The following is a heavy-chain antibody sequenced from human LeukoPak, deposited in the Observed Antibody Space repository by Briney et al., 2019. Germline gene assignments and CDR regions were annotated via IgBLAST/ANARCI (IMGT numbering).Heavy chain of an antibody. V-gene: IGHV3-23*01. J-gene: IGHJ4*02. Sequence: GGSLRLSCAASGFAFSSYAMSWVRQAPGKGLEWVSAISDSGHHTYYADSVKGRFTISRDNAKNTLYLQMNSLRAEDTAVYYCARGYYDSSGYYLIDYWGQGTLVTVSS. CDR1: GFAFSSYA. D-gene: IGHD3-22*01. CDR2: ISDSGHHT. CDR3: ARGYYDSSGYYLIDY.